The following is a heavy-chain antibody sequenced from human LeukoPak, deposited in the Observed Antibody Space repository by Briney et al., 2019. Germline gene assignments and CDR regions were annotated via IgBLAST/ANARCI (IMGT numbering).Heavy chain of an antibody. D-gene: IGHD6-13*01. CDR1: GGSISSSSYY. V-gene: IGHV4-39*07. CDR3: AREFPTSSSWYANDWFDP. Sequence: TASETLSLTCTVSGGSISSSSYYWGWIRQPPGKGLEWIGSIYYSGSTYYNPSLKSRVTISVDTSKNQFSLKLSSVTAADTAVYYCAREFPTSSSWYANDWFDPWGQGTLVTVSS. J-gene: IGHJ5*02. CDR2: IYYSGST.